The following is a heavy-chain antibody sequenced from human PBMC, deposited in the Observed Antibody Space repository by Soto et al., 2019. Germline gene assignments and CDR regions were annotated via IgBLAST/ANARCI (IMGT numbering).Heavy chain of an antibody. V-gene: IGHV5-10-1*01. CDR3: GRHHYHAFAM. J-gene: IGHJ3*02. Sequence: ESMKISCQGSGYIFNNYWITWVRQVPGKGLEWIGKIDPYDSYTKYSPPFQGHVAISVDKSLSSAYLQWSSLQASDTAMYYCGRHHYHAFAMSGQGSMVTVS. CDR1: GYIFNNYW. CDR2: IDPYDSYT. D-gene: IGHD3-10*01.